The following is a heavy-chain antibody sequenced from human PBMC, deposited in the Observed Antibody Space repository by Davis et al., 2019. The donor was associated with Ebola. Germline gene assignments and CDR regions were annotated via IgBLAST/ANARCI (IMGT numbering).Heavy chain of an antibody. CDR1: GGSISSYY. D-gene: IGHD6-19*01. J-gene: IGHJ1*01. CDR3: ARHSRQTSGWNDCFQH. Sequence: GSLRLSCTVSGGSISSYYWGWIRQPPGKGLEWIGSIHNSGSTYYGPSLKSRLTISVDTSKNQFSLKLSSVSAADTAIYYCARHSRQTSGWNDCFQHWGQGTLVTVSS. CDR2: IHNSGST. V-gene: IGHV4-39*01.